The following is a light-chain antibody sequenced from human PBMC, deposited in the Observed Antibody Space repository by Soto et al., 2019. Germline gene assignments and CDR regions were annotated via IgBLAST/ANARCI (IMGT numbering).Light chain of an antibody. CDR3: QQSYSTPFT. Sequence: DIQMTQSPSSLSASVGDRVTITCRASQGISNNLAWYQQKPGKVPKLLIYAASTLQSGVPSRFSGSGSGTDFTPTISSLQPEDVATYYCQQSYSTPFTFGQGTRLEI. V-gene: IGKV1-27*01. CDR2: AAS. J-gene: IGKJ5*01. CDR1: QGISNN.